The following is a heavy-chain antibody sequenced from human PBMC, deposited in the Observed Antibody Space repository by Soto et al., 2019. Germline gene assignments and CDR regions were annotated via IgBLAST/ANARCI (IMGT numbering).Heavy chain of an antibody. CDR1: GGSFSDYS. Sequence: QVQLQQWGAGLLKPSETLSLTCAVYGGSFSDYSWNWIRQPPGKGLEWIGQINHSGRTNFNPSLKSQVTMSVDPSKAQFCRQLSSVTDTDTAIYYCARGRAECTSASCDVPWFRGFSYYYVDVWGKGTTVAVSS. D-gene: IGHD2-2*01. V-gene: IGHV4-34*01. CDR3: ARGRAECTSASCDVPWFRGFSYYYVDV. J-gene: IGHJ6*03. CDR2: INHSGRT.